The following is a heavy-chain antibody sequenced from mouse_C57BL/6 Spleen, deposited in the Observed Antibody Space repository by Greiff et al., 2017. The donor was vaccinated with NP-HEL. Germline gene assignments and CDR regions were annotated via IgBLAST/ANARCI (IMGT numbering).Heavy chain of an antibody. CDR1: GYSITSGYY. V-gene: IGHV3-6*01. CDR3: ASGGYYGSRAY. CDR2: ISYDGSN. J-gene: IGHJ3*01. Sequence: EVKVEESGPGLVKPSQSLSLTCSVTGYSITSGYYWNWIRQFPGNKLEWMGYISYDGSNNYNPSLKNRISITRDTSKNQFFLKLNSVTTEDTATYYCASGGYYGSRAYWGQGTLVTVSA. D-gene: IGHD1-1*01.